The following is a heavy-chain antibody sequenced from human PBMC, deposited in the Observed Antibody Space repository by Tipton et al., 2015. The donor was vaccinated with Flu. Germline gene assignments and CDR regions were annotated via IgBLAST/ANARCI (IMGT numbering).Heavy chain of an antibody. Sequence: LRLSCTVSGGSISSYYWSWIRQPPGKGLEWIGYIYYSGSTNYNPSLKSRVTISVDTSKNQFSLKLSSVTAADTAVYYCARTRFLGDYYYYYGMDVWGQGTTVTVSS. D-gene: IGHD3-3*01. J-gene: IGHJ6*02. CDR1: GGSISSYY. V-gene: IGHV4-59*01. CDR3: ARTRFLGDYYYYYGMDV. CDR2: IYYSGST.